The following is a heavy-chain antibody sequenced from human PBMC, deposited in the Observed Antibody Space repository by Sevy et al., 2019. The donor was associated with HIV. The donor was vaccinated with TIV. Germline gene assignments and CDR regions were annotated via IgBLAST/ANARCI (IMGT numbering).Heavy chain of an antibody. J-gene: IGHJ4*02. CDR2: LSFGCGEI. CDR3: AREGCTKPHDY. V-gene: IGHV3-23*01. CDR1: GFTFSKYS. Sequence: GGFLRLSCAASGFTFSKYSMSWVRQPPGKGLEWVSTLSFGCGEINYADSVKGRFTISRDNSKSSVYLQMNNLRPEFKAVYYCAREGCTKPHDYWGQGTLVTVSS. D-gene: IGHD2-8*01.